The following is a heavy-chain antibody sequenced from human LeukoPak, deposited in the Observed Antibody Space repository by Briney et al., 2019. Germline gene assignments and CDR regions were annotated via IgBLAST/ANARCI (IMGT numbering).Heavy chain of an antibody. CDR3: ARDLLWLGELLPFDY. D-gene: IGHD3-10*01. Sequence: GSLRLSCAASGFTFSSYSMNWVRQAPGKGLEWVPSISSSSSYIYYADSVKGRFTISRDNAKNSLYLQMNSLRAEDTAVYYCARDLLWLGELLPFDYWGQGTLVTASS. CDR2: ISSSSSYI. CDR1: GFTFSSYS. V-gene: IGHV3-21*01. J-gene: IGHJ4*02.